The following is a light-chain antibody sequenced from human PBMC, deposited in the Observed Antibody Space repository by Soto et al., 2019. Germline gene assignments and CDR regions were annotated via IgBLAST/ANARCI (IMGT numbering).Light chain of an antibody. CDR2: GAS. J-gene: IGKJ1*01. Sequence: EIVLTQSPGTLSLSPGERATLSCRASQSVSSSYLAWYQQKPGQAPRLLIYGASSRATGIPDRFSGSGSGTDFTLTISRLEPEDFAVYYCQQYGSSFDQGTMVEIK. CDR1: QSVSSSY. V-gene: IGKV3-20*01. CDR3: QQYGSS.